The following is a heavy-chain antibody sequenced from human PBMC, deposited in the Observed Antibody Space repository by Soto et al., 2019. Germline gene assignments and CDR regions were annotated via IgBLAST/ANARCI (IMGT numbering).Heavy chain of an antibody. Sequence: QVQVVQSGAEVKKPGASVKVSCKASGDTFTNYGFSWVRQAPGQGLEWMGWISVYSGNTNYAQNVQGRVTMTTDTSTSTAYMELSSLRSEDTAVYYCARDIVVAPTARGWFDPWGQGTLVTVSS. J-gene: IGHJ5*02. V-gene: IGHV1-18*01. CDR3: ARDIVVAPTARGWFDP. CDR1: GDTFTNYG. CDR2: ISVYSGNT. D-gene: IGHD2-2*01.